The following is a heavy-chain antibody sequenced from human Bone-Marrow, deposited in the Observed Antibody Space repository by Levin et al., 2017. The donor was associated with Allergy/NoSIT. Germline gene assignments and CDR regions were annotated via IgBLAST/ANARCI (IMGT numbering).Heavy chain of an antibody. J-gene: IGHJ4*02. CDR3: ARNVPVTDLGY. D-gene: IGHD3-10*02. CDR1: GVTVSNNY. Sequence: ASVKVSCAASGVTVSNNYMAWVRQAPGRGLEWVSLIYSAGESRYADSVRGRFTISRDSSTNTVYLEMKSLRAEDTAIYYCARNVPVTDLGYWGRGTLVTVSS. CDR2: IYSAGES. V-gene: IGHV3-53*01.